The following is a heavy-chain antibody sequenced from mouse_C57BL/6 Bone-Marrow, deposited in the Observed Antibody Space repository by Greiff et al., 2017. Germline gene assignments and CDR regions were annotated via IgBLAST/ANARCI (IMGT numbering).Heavy chain of an antibody. V-gene: IGHV1-50*01. CDR1: GYTFTSYW. CDR2: IDPSDSYT. J-gene: IGHJ3*01. Sequence: QVQLQQPGAELVKPGASVKLSCKASGYTFTSYWMQWVKQRPGQGLEWIGEIDPSDSYTNYNQKFKGKATLTVDTSSSTAYMQLSSLTSEDSAVYYCARESYYGSRQFAYWGQGTLVTVSA. CDR3: ARESYYGSRQFAY. D-gene: IGHD1-1*01.